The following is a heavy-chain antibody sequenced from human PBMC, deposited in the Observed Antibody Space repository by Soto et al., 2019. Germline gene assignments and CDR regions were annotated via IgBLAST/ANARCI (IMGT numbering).Heavy chain of an antibody. Sequence: QVQLQESGPGLVKPSGTLSLTCAVSGGSISSSNWWSWVRQPPGKGLEWIGEIYHSGSTNYNPSLKSRVTISVDKSKNQFSLKLSSVTAADTAVYYCARLIAAAHVLGRAPYYGMDVWGQGTTVTVSS. CDR3: ARLIAAAHVLGRAPYYGMDV. D-gene: IGHD6-13*01. J-gene: IGHJ6*02. CDR2: IYHSGST. V-gene: IGHV4-4*02. CDR1: GGSISSSNW.